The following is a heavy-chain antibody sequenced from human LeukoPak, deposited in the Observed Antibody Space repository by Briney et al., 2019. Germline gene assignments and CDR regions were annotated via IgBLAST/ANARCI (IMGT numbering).Heavy chain of an antibody. D-gene: IGHD6-6*01. CDR1: GFIFSSYA. V-gene: IGHV3-30-3*01. CDR2: ISSDGSNK. J-gene: IGHJ4*02. CDR3: DPHDSSSHF. Sequence: GGSVRLSCVASGFIFSSYAMHWVRQAPGKGLEWVAFISSDGSNKYYADSVKGRFTISRDNSKNTLYLQMNSLGDEDTAVYYCDPHDSSSHFWGQGTLVTVSS.